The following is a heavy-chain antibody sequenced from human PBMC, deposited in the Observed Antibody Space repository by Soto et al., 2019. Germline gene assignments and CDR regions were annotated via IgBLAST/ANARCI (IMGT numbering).Heavy chain of an antibody. V-gene: IGHV3-30-3*01. CDR2: ISYDGSNK. CDR1: GFTFSSYA. CDR3: ARDKEDWSYFDY. Sequence: GGSLRLSCAASGFTFSSYAMHWVRQAPGKGLEWVAVISYDGSNKYYADSVKGRFTISRDNSKNTLYLQMNSLRAEDTAVYYCARDKEDWSYFDYWGQGTLVTVSS. J-gene: IGHJ4*02. D-gene: IGHD3-9*01.